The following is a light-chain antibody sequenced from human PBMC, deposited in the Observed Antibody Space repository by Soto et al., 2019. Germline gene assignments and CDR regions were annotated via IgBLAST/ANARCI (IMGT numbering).Light chain of an antibody. CDR2: GAS. CDR3: QQSFRTPGT. CDR1: EFIDTF. J-gene: IGKJ1*01. Sequence: DIHMTQSPFSLSASVGDRVTITCRASEFIDTFLNWYQHKPGKAPKLLIYGASSLHGGVPSRFSGSGSGTEFTLTINSLQPEDFAIYYCQQSFRTPGTFGQGT. V-gene: IGKV1-39*01.